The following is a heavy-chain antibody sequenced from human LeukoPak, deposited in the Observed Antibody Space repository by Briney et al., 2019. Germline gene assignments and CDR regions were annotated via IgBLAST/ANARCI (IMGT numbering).Heavy chain of an antibody. CDR2: ISDRGGST. CDR3: AKDTPVSGTSRKFDY. V-gene: IGHV3-23*01. CDR1: GFTFSSHA. D-gene: IGHD6-19*01. Sequence: GGSLRLSCAASGFTFSSHAMSWVRQAPGKGLEWVSAISDRGGSTYYAESVKGRFTISRDNSKNTLSLQMNSLRAEDTAVYYCAKDTPVSGTSRKFDYWGQGTLVTVSS. J-gene: IGHJ4*02.